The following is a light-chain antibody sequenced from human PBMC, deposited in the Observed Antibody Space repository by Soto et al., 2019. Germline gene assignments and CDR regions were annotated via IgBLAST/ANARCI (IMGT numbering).Light chain of an antibody. J-gene: IGKJ5*01. Sequence: DIQMNISPSTLSASAGDRVTLTFRASRSISVWLAWYQQKPGKAPNPLIYDASSLKSGVPARFSGSGSGTEFTLTISSLEADDFGTYCRDQYNPHSTFGEGTRLEIK. CDR2: DAS. V-gene: IGKV1-5*01. CDR1: RSISVW. CDR3: DQYNPHST.